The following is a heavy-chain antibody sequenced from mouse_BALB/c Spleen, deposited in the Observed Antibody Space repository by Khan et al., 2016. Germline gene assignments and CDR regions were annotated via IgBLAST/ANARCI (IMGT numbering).Heavy chain of an antibody. J-gene: IGHJ3*01. CDR3: ARGSYYDDRGFAY. Sequence: EVQLQESGPGLVKPSQSLSLTCTVTGYSITNDYAWNWIRQLPGNKLEWMGYIDYSGTTSYNPPLRSRISITRDTSKNQFFLQLNSVTTEDTAPYYCARGSYYDDRGFAYWGKGTLVTVTA. CDR2: IDYSGTT. V-gene: IGHV3-2*02. CDR1: GYSITNDYA. D-gene: IGHD2-13*01.